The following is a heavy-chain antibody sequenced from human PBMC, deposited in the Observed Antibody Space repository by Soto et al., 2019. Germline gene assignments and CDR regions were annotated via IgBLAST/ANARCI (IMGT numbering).Heavy chain of an antibody. Sequence: GGSLRLSCAASGFTFSSYGMHWVRHAPGKGLEWVAVIWYDGSNKYYADSVKGRFTISRDNSKNTLYLQMNSLRAEDTAVYYCARARYSSGWYSYYYGMDVWGQGTTVTVSS. CDR2: IWYDGSNK. CDR3: ARARYSSGWYSYYYGMDV. CDR1: GFTFSSYG. D-gene: IGHD6-19*01. V-gene: IGHV3-33*01. J-gene: IGHJ6*02.